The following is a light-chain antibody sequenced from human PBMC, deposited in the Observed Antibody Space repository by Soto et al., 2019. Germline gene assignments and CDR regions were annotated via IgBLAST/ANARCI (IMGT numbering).Light chain of an antibody. CDR3: QQYGRSPFT. V-gene: IGKV3-20*01. Sequence: EIVMTQSPGTLSLSPGETATLSCRASQSVSSNYVAWFHQKPGQAPRLLIYGASSRATGVPDRFSASGSGTDFTLTISRLEHEDFEVYYWQQYGRSPFTFGPGTKVDIK. CDR2: GAS. J-gene: IGKJ3*01. CDR1: QSVSSNY.